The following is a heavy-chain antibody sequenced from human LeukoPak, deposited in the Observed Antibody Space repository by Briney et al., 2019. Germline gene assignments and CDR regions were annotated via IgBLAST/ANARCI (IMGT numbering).Heavy chain of an antibody. CDR1: GGSINSGNYY. Sequence: SQTLSLTCTVSGGSINSGNYYWSWIRQPAGKGLEWIGRIYTSGSTNYNPSLKSRVAISVDTSKNQFSLKLSSVTAADTAVYYCARGYGWFDPWGQGTLVTVSS. J-gene: IGHJ5*02. CDR2: IYTSGST. V-gene: IGHV4-61*02. D-gene: IGHD3-16*01. CDR3: ARGYGWFDP.